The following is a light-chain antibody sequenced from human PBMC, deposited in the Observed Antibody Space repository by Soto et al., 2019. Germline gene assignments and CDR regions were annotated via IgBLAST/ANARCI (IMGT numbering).Light chain of an antibody. CDR3: QQYNKWPIT. V-gene: IGKV3-15*01. Sequence: EIVMTQSPATLSVSPGERATLSCRASQSVSSNLAWYRQKPGQAPRLLIYGASTRAAGLPDRFSGSGSETDFTLTISSLQSEDFAVYYCQQYNKWPITFGQGTLLE. J-gene: IGKJ5*01. CDR2: GAS. CDR1: QSVSSN.